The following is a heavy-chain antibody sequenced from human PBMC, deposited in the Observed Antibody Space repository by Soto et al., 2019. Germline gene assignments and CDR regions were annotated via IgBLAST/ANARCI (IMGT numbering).Heavy chain of an antibody. V-gene: IGHV3-23*01. Sequence: GGSLRLSCAASGFTFSSYAMSWVRQAPGKGLEWVSAISGSGGSTYYADSVKGRFTISRDNSKNTLYLQMNSLRAEDTAVYYCAKDRDQYSYGSLDYWGQGTLVTVPQ. CDR1: GFTFSSYA. D-gene: IGHD5-18*01. J-gene: IGHJ4*02. CDR2: ISGSGGST. CDR3: AKDRDQYSYGSLDY.